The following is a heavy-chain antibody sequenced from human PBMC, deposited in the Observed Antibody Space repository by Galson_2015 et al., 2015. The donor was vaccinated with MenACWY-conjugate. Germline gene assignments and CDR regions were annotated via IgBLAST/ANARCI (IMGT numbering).Heavy chain of an antibody. D-gene: IGHD1-26*01. J-gene: IGHJ6*02. CDR1: GYSFTNYW. Sequence: QSGAEVKKPGESLKISCRGSGYSFTNYWVGWVRQMPGRGLEWMGLIDPHNSNTRYSPSFQGQVTISADESISTAFLQWSSLKASATAMYYWARHPPGGRGMDVWGRGTPVTVSS. CDR2: IDPHNSNT. CDR3: ARHPPGGRGMDV. V-gene: IGHV5-51*01.